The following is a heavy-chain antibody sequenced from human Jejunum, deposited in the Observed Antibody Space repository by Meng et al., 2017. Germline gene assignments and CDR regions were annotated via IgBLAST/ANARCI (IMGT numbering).Heavy chain of an antibody. V-gene: IGHV3-66*02. CDR2: MYSGGAT. CDR1: GLKVSSNY. Sequence: GGSLRLSCAASGLKVSSNYMSWVRQGPGKGLEWLSLMYSGGATHYADSVKGRFTISRDNDKNTVYLQMDSLSADDTAVYYCARDYDSSADIPSYDIWGQGTLVTVSS. D-gene: IGHD3-22*01. CDR3: ARDYDSSADIPSYDI. J-gene: IGHJ3*02.